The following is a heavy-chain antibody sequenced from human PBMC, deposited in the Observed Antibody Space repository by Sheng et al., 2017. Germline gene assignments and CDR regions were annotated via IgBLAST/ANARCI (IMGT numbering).Heavy chain of an antibody. CDR1: GGTFSSYA. CDR2: IIPIFGTA. Sequence: QVQLVQSGAEVKKPGSSVKVSCKASGGTFSSYAISWVRQAPGQGLEWMGGIIPIFGTANYAQKFQGRVTITTDESTSTAYMELSSLRSEDTAVYYCARDPTSGYSSSGGYFDYWGQGTLVTVSS. D-gene: IGHD6-13*01. CDR3: ARDPTSGYSSSGGYFDY. J-gene: IGHJ4*02. V-gene: IGHV1-69*05.